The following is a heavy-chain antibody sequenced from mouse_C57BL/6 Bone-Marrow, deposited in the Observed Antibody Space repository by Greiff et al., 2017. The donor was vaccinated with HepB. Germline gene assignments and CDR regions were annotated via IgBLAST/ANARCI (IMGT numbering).Heavy chain of an antibody. CDR3: ARVVATYFDY. D-gene: IGHD1-1*01. V-gene: IGHV1-54*01. CDR1: GYAFTNYL. CDR2: INPGSGGT. Sequence: QVQLQQSGAELVRPGTSVKVSCKASGYAFTNYLIEWVKQRPGQGLEWIGVINPGSGGTNYNEKFKGKATLTADKSSSTAYMQLSSLTSEDSAVYFCARVVATYFDYWGQGTTLTVSS. J-gene: IGHJ2*01.